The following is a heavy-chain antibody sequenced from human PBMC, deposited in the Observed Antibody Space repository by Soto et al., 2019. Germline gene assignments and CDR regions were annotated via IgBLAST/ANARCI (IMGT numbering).Heavy chain of an antibody. CDR3: ARQRRYYDSSQHPGHNLFDP. J-gene: IGHJ5*02. CDR2: INTSGGST. D-gene: IGHD3-22*01. V-gene: IGHV1-46*01. CDR1: GHTFTSYY. Sequence: ASVKVSCKASGHTFTSYYMHWLRQAPGQELEWMGIINTSGGSTSYAQKFQGRVTMTRHTSTSTVYMELSSLSSQHTAVYYCARQRRYYDSSQHPGHNLFDPWGQGTLVTVSS.